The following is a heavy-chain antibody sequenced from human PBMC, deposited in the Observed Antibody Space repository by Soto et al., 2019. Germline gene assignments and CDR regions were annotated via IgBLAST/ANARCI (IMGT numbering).Heavy chain of an antibody. D-gene: IGHD4-17*01. CDR2: ISSSGSTI. J-gene: IGHJ4*02. Sequence: GVLRLSCAASGFTFSSYEMNWVRQAPGKGLEWVSYISSSGSTIYYADSVKGRFTISRDNAKNALYLQMNSLRAEDTAVYYCTRSPTVVPLFDYWGQGTLVTVSS. CDR3: TRSPTVVPLFDY. CDR1: GFTFSSYE. V-gene: IGHV3-48*03.